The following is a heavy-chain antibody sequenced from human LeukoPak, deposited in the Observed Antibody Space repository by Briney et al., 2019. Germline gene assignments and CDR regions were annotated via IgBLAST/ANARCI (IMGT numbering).Heavy chain of an antibody. J-gene: IGHJ4*02. CDR2: ISYDGSNK. Sequence: GRSLRLSCAASGFTFSSYGMHWVRQAPGKGLEWVAVISYDGSNKYYADSVKGRFTISRDNSKNTLYLQMNSLRAEDTAVYYCAKDPYSGSHAGDYWGQGTLVTVSS. CDR1: GFTFSSYG. CDR3: AKDPYSGSHAGDY. V-gene: IGHV3-30*18. D-gene: IGHD1-26*01.